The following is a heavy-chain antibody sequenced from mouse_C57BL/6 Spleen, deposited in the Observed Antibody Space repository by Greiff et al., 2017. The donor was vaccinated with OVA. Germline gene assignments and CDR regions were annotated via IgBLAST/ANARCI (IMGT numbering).Heavy chain of an antibody. Sequence: QVQLQQPGAELVKPGASVKLSCKASGYTFTSYWMNWVKRRPGRGLEWMGRIVPNSGGTKYNAKLKSKATMPVDKPSSPAYLQLSSLTSYDFAGYYFARVGVYEYDDLFAYWGQGTRVTVSA. CDR1: GYTFTSYW. V-gene: IGHV1-72*01. J-gene: IGHJ3*01. CDR2: IVPNSGGT. CDR3: ARVGVYEYDDLFAY. D-gene: IGHD2-4*01.